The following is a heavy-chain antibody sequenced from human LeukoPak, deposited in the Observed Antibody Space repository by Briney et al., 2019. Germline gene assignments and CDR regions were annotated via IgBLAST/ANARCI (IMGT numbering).Heavy chain of an antibody. D-gene: IGHD5-18*01. Sequence: GGSLRLSCAASGFTFNTYEMSWVRQAPGKGLEWVSCVSSSGTTMYHADSVKGRFTISRDNAKNSLYLQMNSLRVEDTAVYYCVRADAKKTAMVDYWGRGTLVAVSS. CDR3: VRADAKKTAMVDY. V-gene: IGHV3-48*03. CDR2: VSSSGTTM. J-gene: IGHJ4*02. CDR1: GFTFNTYE.